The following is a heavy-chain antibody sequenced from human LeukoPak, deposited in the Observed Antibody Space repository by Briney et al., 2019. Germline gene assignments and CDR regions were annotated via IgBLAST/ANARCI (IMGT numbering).Heavy chain of an antibody. D-gene: IGHD6-13*01. CDR2: ISWNSGSI. Sequence: PGGSLRLSCAASGFTFDDYAMHWVRQAPGKGLEWASGISWNSGSIGYADSVKGRFTISRDNAKNSLYLQMNSLRAEDTAVYYCARVNWQTAGEGAVDYWGQGTLVTVSS. CDR1: GFTFDDYA. CDR3: ARVNWQTAGEGAVDY. V-gene: IGHV3-9*01. J-gene: IGHJ4*02.